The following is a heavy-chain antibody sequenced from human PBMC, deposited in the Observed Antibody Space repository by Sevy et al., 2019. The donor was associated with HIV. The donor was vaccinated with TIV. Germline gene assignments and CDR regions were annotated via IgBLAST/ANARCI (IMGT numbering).Heavy chain of an antibody. D-gene: IGHD3-10*01. V-gene: IGHV1-2*02. CDR3: SRSVFGSGTYLNDX. CDR2: VNPNGGGT. CDR1: GYXXTGYY. J-gene: IGHJ4*02. Sequence: ASVKVSCKASGYXXTGYYIHWVRQAPGQGLEWMGWVNPNGGGTNYAQKFQGRVTMTRDTSISTAYMDLTKLSSDDTAVYYCSRSVFGSGTYLNDXWGQGTLVTVSS.